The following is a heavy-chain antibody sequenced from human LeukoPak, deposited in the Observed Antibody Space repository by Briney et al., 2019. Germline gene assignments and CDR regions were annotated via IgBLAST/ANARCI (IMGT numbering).Heavy chain of an antibody. D-gene: IGHD3-3*01. CDR1: GGSFSGYY. V-gene: IGHV4-34*01. CDR3: ARGAQIDYDFWSGYSNYYFDY. Sequence: SETLSLTCAVYGGSFSGYYWSWIRQPPGKGLEWIGEINHSGSTNYNPSLKSRVTISVDTSKNQFSLKLSSVTAADTAVYYCARGAQIDYDFWSGYSNYYFDYWGQGTLVTVSS. CDR2: INHSGST. J-gene: IGHJ4*02.